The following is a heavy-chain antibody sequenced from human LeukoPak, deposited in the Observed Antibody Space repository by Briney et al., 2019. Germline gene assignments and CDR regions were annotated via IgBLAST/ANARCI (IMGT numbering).Heavy chain of an antibody. Sequence: ASVKVSCKASGYTFTSYGISWVRQAPGQGLEWMGGISAYDGNTNYAQKLQGRVTMTRDTSISTAYMELSRLRSDDTAVYYCARVGGLRLIDDAFDIWGQGTMVTVSS. CDR3: ARVGGLRLIDDAFDI. D-gene: IGHD5-12*01. CDR2: ISAYDGNT. CDR1: GYTFTSYG. J-gene: IGHJ3*02. V-gene: IGHV1-18*01.